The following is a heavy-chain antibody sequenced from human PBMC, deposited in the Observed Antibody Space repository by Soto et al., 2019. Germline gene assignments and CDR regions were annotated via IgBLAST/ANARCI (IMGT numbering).Heavy chain of an antibody. J-gene: IGHJ5*02. CDR1: GYTFTSYD. CDR3: VRDLNYVFWGGYYRGSWFDP. Sequence: ASVKVSCKASGYTFTSYDINWVRQATGQGLEWMGWMNPNSGNTGYAQKFQGIVTMTRNTSIRTAYMELNSLRSEDTAVYYCVRDLNYVFWGGYYRGSWFDPWGQGTLVTVS. CDR2: MNPNSGNT. D-gene: IGHD3-3*01. V-gene: IGHV1-8*01.